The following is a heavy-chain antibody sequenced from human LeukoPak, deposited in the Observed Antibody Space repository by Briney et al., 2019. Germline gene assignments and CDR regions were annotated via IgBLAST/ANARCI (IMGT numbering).Heavy chain of an antibody. Sequence: PGGSLRLSCAASGFTFSTYEMNWVRQAPGKGLEWVAYIGNSGNTIYYADSVKGRFTISRDNAKNSPYLQMNSLRAEDTAVYYCARADLAVVPVFDYWGQGTLVTVSS. CDR3: ARADLAVVPVFDY. CDR2: IGNSGNTI. J-gene: IGHJ4*02. CDR1: GFTFSTYE. D-gene: IGHD6-19*01. V-gene: IGHV3-48*03.